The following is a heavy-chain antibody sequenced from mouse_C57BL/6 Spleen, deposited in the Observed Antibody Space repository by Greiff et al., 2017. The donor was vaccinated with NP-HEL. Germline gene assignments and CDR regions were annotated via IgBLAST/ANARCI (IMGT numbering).Heavy chain of an antibody. CDR1: GFNIKDYY. Sequence: EVQLVESGAELVRPGASVKLSCTASGFNIKDYYMHWVKQRPEQGLEWIGRIDPEDGDTEYAPKFQGKGTMTADTSSNTAYLQLSSLTSEDTAVYYCTTSVTTSPFDYGGQGTTLTVSS. CDR2: IDPEDGDT. J-gene: IGHJ2*01. D-gene: IGHD2-2*01. V-gene: IGHV14-1*01. CDR3: TTSVTTSPFDY.